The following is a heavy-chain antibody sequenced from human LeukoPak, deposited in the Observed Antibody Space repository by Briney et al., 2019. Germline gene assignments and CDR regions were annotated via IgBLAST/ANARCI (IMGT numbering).Heavy chain of an antibody. V-gene: IGHV4-39*07. Sequence: SETLSLTCTVSGGSISSSSYYWGWIRQPPGKGLEWIGSIYYSGSTYYNPSLKSRATISVDTSKNQFSLKLSSVTAADTAVYYCARDRYSSSWYGDNWFDPWGQGTLVTVSS. CDR3: ARDRYSSSWYGDNWFDP. CDR1: GGSISSSSYY. D-gene: IGHD6-13*01. CDR2: IYYSGST. J-gene: IGHJ5*02.